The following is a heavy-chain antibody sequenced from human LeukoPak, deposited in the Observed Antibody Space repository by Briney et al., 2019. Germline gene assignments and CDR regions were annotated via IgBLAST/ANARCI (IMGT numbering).Heavy chain of an antibody. CDR1: GFTFSGFW. D-gene: IGHD6-25*01. V-gene: IGHV3-7*01. CDR2: IKQDGSEK. Sequence: PGGSLRLSCAGSGFTFSGFWMSWVRQAPGKGLEWVANIKQDGSEKYYVDSVKGRFTISRDNAKNSVYLQMNSLRAEDMAVFYCARSDSSSATGPRHFDYWGQGTLVTVSS. CDR3: ARSDSSSATGPRHFDY. J-gene: IGHJ4*02.